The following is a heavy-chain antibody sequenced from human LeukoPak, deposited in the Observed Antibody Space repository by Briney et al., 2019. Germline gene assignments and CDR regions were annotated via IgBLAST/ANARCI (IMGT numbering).Heavy chain of an antibody. V-gene: IGHV3-13*01. J-gene: IGHJ3*02. CDR2: IGTIGNT. CDR1: GFTFSSYD. CDR3: ARGGYYHDGGGVGAFDI. D-gene: IGHD3-22*01. Sequence: GGSLRLSCVASGFTFSSYDMHWVRQVTGKGLEWVSAIGTIGNTYYSGSVKGRFTISREDTKNSVFLQMNSLRAGDTAVYFCARGGYYHDGGGVGAFDIWALGTVVIVSS.